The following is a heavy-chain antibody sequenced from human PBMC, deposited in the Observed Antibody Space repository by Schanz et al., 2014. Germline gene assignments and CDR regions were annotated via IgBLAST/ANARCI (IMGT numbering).Heavy chain of an antibody. CDR2: IGGSGDST. J-gene: IGHJ4*02. Sequence: EVHLLESGGGLVQPGGSLRLSCAASGFTFSNHALSWVRQAPGKGLEWVSGIGGSGDSTHYADSVKGRFIISRDNSKNTLYLLMNSLRAEDTAVYYCAKAGSGWSTAGYYYWGQGTLVAVSS. V-gene: IGHV3-23*01. CDR3: AKAGSGWSTAGYYY. D-gene: IGHD6-19*01. CDR1: GFTFSNHA.